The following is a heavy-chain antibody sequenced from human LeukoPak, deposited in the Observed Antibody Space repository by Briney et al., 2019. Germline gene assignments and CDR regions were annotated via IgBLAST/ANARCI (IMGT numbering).Heavy chain of an antibody. V-gene: IGHV4-59*12. CDR2: IYYSGST. CDR1: GGSLSSYY. Sequence: SETLSLTCTLSGGSLSSYYWSWIRQPPGKGLEWIGYIYYSGSTNYNPSLKSRVTIPVDTSKNQFSLKLNSSAAGAPAGYYLSRGTHHCSGWYEDYYYNMDVWGKGTTVTVSS. J-gene: IGHJ6*03. CDR3: SRGTHHCSGWYEDYYYNMDV. D-gene: IGHD6-19*01.